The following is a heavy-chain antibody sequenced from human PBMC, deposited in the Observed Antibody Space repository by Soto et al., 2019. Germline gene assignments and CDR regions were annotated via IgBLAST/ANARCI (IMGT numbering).Heavy chain of an antibody. J-gene: IGHJ4*02. CDR1: GFTFSSYA. CDR3: AKDKQGSYYYDSSGYPDY. Sequence: GVSLNLSCAASGFTFSSYAMSWVRQAPGKGLEWVSAISGSGGSTYYADSVKGRFTISRDNSKNTLYLQMNSLRAEDTAVYYCAKDKQGSYYYDSSGYPDYWGQGTLVTVSS. CDR2: ISGSGGST. D-gene: IGHD3-22*01. V-gene: IGHV3-23*01.